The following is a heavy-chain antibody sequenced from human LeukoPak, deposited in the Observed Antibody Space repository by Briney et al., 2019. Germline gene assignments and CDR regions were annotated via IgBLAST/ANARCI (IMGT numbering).Heavy chain of an antibody. CDR2: INWNGGST. D-gene: IGHD6-19*01. J-gene: IGHJ4*02. CDR3: ARVWGSGWYWGVVDY. Sequence: GGSLRLFCAASGFTYHDYGMSGVPQAPGKGLECVSGINWNGGSTGCADSVKGRFTISRDNAKNSLYLQMNSLRGEHTALYHCARVWGSGWYWGVVDYWGQGTLVTVSS. CDR1: GFTYHDYG. V-gene: IGHV3-20*01.